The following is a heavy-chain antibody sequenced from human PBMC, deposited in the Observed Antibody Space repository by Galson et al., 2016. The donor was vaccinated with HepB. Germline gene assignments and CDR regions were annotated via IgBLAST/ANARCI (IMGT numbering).Heavy chain of an antibody. CDR2: ISGSCDNS. CDR1: GFIFDRYA. Sequence: SLRLSCAASGFIFDRYALSWVRQAPGKGLEWLSGISGSCDNSHYADSVEGRFFIFRDNLKNTLYLQMNILRADDTALYYCARRGASGTSLPYYYAMDVWGQGTTVIVSS. V-gene: IGHV3-23*01. CDR3: ARRGASGTSLPYYYAMDV. D-gene: IGHD1-1*01. J-gene: IGHJ6*02.